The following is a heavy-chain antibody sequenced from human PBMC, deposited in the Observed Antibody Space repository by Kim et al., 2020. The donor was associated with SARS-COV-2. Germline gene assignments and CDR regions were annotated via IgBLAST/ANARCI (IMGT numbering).Heavy chain of an antibody. CDR1: GGTFSSYA. Sequence: SVKVSCKASGGTFSSYAISWVRQAPGQGLEWMGGIIPIFGTANYAQKFQGRVTITADESTSTAYMELSSLRSEDTAVYYCAREDYYDSSGYRGSFYWGQGTLVTVSS. V-gene: IGHV1-69*13. J-gene: IGHJ4*02. CDR2: IIPIFGTA. CDR3: AREDYYDSSGYRGSFY. D-gene: IGHD3-22*01.